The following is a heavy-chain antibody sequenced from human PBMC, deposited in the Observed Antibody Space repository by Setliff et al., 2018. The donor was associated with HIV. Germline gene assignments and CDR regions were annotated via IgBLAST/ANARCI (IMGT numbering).Heavy chain of an antibody. V-gene: IGHV4-39*01. CDR1: GGSISSSSYY. D-gene: IGHD3-3*01. J-gene: IGHJ4*02. CDR2: IYYSGST. Sequence: SETLSLTCTVSGGSISSSSYYWGWIRQPPGKGLEWIGSIYYSGSTYYNPSLKSRVTISVDTSKNQFSLKLSSVTAADTAVYYCARHTAPRRITIFGVVPDYWGQGTLVTVSS. CDR3: ARHTAPRRITIFGVVPDY.